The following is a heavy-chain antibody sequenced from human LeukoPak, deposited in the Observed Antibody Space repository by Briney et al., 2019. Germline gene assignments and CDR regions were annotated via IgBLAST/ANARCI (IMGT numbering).Heavy chain of an antibody. J-gene: IGHJ6*02. CDR2: MNPNSGNT. V-gene: IGHV1-8*01. D-gene: IGHD6-19*01. CDR1: GYTFTSYD. CDR3: ARGRLAVAGTYYYSGMDV. Sequence: GASVKVSCKASGYTFTSYDINWVRQATGQGLEWMGWMNPNSGNTGYAQKFQGRVTMTSNTSISTAYMELSSLRSEDTAVSSCARGRLAVAGTYYYSGMDVWGQGPRVTVSS.